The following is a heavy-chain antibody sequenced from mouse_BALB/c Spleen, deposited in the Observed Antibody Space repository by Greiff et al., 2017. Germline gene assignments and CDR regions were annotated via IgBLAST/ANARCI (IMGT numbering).Heavy chain of an antibody. CDR3: ARGNEDWFAY. CDR2: ISYDGSN. Sequence: EVKLQESGPGLVKPSQSLSLTCSVTGYSITSGYYWNWIRQFPGNKLEWMGYISYDGSNNYNPSLKNRISITRDTSKNQFFLKLNSVTTEDTATYYCARGNEDWFAYWGQGTLVTVSA. J-gene: IGHJ3*01. CDR1: GYSITSGYY. V-gene: IGHV3-6*02.